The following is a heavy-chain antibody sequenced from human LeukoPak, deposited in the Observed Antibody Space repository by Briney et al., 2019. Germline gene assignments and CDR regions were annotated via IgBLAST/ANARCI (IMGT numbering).Heavy chain of an antibody. J-gene: IGHJ4*02. Sequence: GGSLRLSCAASGFTFNSYWMHWVRQAPGKGLVWVSQINNDGSTTRYADSVKGRFTISRDNAKNTLYLQMNNLRAEDTAVYYCAGVKVAGTRSFDYWGQGTLATVSS. V-gene: IGHV3-74*01. CDR1: GFTFNSYW. CDR2: INNDGSTT. CDR3: AGVKVAGTRSFDY. D-gene: IGHD6-19*01.